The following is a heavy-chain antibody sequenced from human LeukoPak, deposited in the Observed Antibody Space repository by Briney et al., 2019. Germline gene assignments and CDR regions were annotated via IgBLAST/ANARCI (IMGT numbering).Heavy chain of an antibody. V-gene: IGHV1-69*04. J-gene: IGHJ4*02. CDR1: GYTFTSYG. D-gene: IGHD3-10*01. CDR2: IIPILGIA. CDR3: AGSITMVRGAHALDY. Sequence: ASVKVSCKASGYTFTSYGISWVRQAPGQGLEWMGRIIPILGIANYAQKFQGRVTITADKSTSTAYMELSSLRSEDTAVYYCAGSITMVRGAHALDYWGQGTLVTVSS.